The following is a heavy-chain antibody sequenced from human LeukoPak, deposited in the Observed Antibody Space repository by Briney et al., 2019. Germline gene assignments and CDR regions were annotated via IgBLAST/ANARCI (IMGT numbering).Heavy chain of an antibody. Sequence: SETLSLTCTVSGYSISSGYYWGWIRQPPGKGLEWIGSIYHSGSTYYNPSLKSRVTISVDTSKNQFSLKLSSVTAADTAVYYCARAEGGLRYFDYWGQGTLVTVSS. V-gene: IGHV4-38-2*02. D-gene: IGHD1-14*01. CDR1: GYSISSGYY. J-gene: IGHJ4*02. CDR2: IYHSGST. CDR3: ARAEGGLRYFDY.